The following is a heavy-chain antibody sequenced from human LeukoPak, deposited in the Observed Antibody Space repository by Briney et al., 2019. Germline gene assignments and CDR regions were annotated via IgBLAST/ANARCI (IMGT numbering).Heavy chain of an antibody. D-gene: IGHD2-2*01. CDR2: INPSGGST. V-gene: IGHV1-46*01. Sequence: ASVKVSCKASGYTFTSYYMHWVRQAPGQGLEWMGIINPSGGSTSYAQKFQGRVTMTRDTSTSTVYMELSSLRSEDTAVYYCARSFGAIGYCSSTSCFGQVVTASPFDYWGQGTLVTVSS. CDR3: ARSFGAIGYCSSTSCFGQVVTASPFDY. J-gene: IGHJ4*02. CDR1: GYTFTSYY.